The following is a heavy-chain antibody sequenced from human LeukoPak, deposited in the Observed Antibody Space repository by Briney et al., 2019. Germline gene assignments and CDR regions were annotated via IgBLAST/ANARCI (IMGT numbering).Heavy chain of an antibody. D-gene: IGHD4-23*01. CDR2: IYTSGST. CDR3: ARTRAYGGRPDY. V-gene: IGHV4-4*07. Sequence: PSETLSLTCTVSGGSISSYYWSWIRQLAGKGLEWIGRIYTSGSTNYNPSLKSRVTMSVDTSKNQLSLKLSSVTAADTAVYYCARTRAYGGRPDYWGQGTLVTVSS. CDR1: GGSISSYY. J-gene: IGHJ4*02.